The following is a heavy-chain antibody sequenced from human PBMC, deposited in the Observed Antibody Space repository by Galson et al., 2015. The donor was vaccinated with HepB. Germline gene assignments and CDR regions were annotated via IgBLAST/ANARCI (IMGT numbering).Heavy chain of an antibody. J-gene: IGHJ4*02. D-gene: IGHD1-26*01. Sequence: SLRLSCAASGFSFSSYSMNWVRQAPGMGLEWVSSISSGSVHMFYADSVKGRFTISRDNAKNSLYLRMDSPRAADTAVYYCARDIGMKPFDYWGQGTLVTVSS. CDR3: ARDIGMKPFDY. CDR2: ISSGSVHM. CDR1: GFSFSSYS. V-gene: IGHV3-21*01.